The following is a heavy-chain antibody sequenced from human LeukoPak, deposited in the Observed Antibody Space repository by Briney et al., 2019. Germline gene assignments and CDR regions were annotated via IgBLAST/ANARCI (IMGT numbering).Heavy chain of an antibody. Sequence: ASVKVSCKASGYSFTGYYIHWVRQAPGQGLEWMGWINPNSAGTNYAQNFQGRVTMTRDTSISTAYMELSRLRSDDTAVYYCATNVVLPAAAFDYWGQGTLVTVSS. V-gene: IGHV1-2*02. J-gene: IGHJ4*02. CDR1: GYSFTGYY. D-gene: IGHD2-2*01. CDR3: ATNVVLPAAAFDY. CDR2: INPNSAGT.